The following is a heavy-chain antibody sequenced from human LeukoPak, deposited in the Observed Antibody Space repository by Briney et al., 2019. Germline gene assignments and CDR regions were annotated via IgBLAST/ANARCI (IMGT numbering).Heavy chain of an antibody. CDR3: ARKGADSSSWLYYYYGMDV. Sequence: SETLSPTCTVSGGSISSYYWSWIRQPPGKGLEWIGYIYYSGSTNYNPSLKSRVTISVDTSKNQFSLKLSSVTAADTAVYYCARKGADSSSWLYYYYGMDVWGQGTTVTVSS. CDR1: GGSISSYY. D-gene: IGHD6-13*01. V-gene: IGHV4-59*01. J-gene: IGHJ6*02. CDR2: IYYSGST.